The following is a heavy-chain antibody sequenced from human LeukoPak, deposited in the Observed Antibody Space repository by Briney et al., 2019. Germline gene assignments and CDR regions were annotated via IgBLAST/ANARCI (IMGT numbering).Heavy chain of an antibody. CDR3: ARDGSPAGAGDFDY. D-gene: IGHD2-2*01. CDR1: GFSTRTYS. V-gene: IGHV3-48*01. CDR2: IGSTSI. J-gene: IGHJ4*02. Sequence: GGSLRLSCAASGFSTRTYSMGWVRQAPGKGLEWVSYIGSTSIYADSVKGRFTISRDNAKNTLYLQMNSLRAEDTAVYYCARDGSPAGAGDFDYWGQGTPVTVSS.